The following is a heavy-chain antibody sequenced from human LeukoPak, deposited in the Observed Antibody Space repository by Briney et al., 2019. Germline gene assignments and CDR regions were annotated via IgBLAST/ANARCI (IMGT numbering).Heavy chain of an antibody. CDR3: ARGQGDAWSGYVLNV. CDR1: GFTFSNYD. CDR2: MDHSGST. V-gene: IGHV4-34*01. Sequence: GSLRLSCAASGFTFSNYDMSWVRQAPGKGLEWIGEMDHSGSTNYNPSLKSRVTISVDTSKNQFSLNLSSVTAADTAVYYCARGQGDAWSGYVLNVWGTGTTVTVSS. D-gene: IGHD3-3*01. J-gene: IGHJ6*04.